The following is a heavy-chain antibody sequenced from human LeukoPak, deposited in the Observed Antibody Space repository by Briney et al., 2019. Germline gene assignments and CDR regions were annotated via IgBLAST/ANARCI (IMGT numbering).Heavy chain of an antibody. CDR2: IKQDGSEK. CDR1: GFTFSRYW. J-gene: IGHJ3*02. V-gene: IGHV3-7*01. CDR3: AGWPMFSDAFHI. Sequence: GGSLRLSCAVSGFTFSRYWMSWVRQAPGKGLECVANIKQDGSEKYYVATVKCRFTISRDNAKNSLYLQMNSLRAEITAVYYGAGWPMFSDAFHIRGQGTMVTVSS. D-gene: IGHD3-10*02.